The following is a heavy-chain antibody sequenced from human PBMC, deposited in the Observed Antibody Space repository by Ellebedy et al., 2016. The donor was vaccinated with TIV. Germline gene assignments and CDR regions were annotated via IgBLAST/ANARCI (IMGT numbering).Heavy chain of an antibody. V-gene: IGHV1-46*01. J-gene: IGHJ4*02. Sequence: ASVKVSXKASGYTFTSYYMHWLRQAPGQGLEWMGIINPSGGSTSYAQKFQGRVTMTRDTSTSTVYMELSSLRSEDTAVYYCARSPYYYDSSGYFRYYFDYWGQGTLVTVSS. D-gene: IGHD3-22*01. CDR3: ARSPYYYDSSGYFRYYFDY. CDR2: INPSGGST. CDR1: GYTFTSYY.